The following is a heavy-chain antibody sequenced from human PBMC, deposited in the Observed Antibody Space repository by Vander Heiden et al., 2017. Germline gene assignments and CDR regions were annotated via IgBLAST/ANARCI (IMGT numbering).Heavy chain of an antibody. CDR3: ARDYLAYCGGDCYPDYFDY. V-gene: IGHV3-48*02. D-gene: IGHD2-21*02. CDR1: GFTFSSYS. Sequence: EVQLVESGGGLVQPGGSLRLSCAASGFTFSSYSMNWVRQAPGKGLEWVSYISSRSSTIYYADSVKGRFTISRDNAKNSLYLQMNSLRDEDTAVYYCARDYLAYCGGDCYPDYFDYWGQGTLVTVSS. J-gene: IGHJ4*02. CDR2: ISSRSSTI.